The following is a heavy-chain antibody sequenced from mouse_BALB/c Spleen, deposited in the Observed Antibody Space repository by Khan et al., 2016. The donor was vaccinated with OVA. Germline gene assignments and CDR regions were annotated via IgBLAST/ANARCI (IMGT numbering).Heavy chain of an antibody. CDR3: ARPYYGSAWFAY. D-gene: IGHD1-1*01. CDR2: MWAGGST. V-gene: IGHV2-9*02. Sequence: QVQLKESGPGLVAPSQSLSIICTVSGFSLTSYGVHWVRQPPGKGLEWLGVMWAGGSTTYNSALMSRLSISIDNSKSQVFLKMNRLQTDDTAMYYCARPYYGSAWFAYWGQGTLVTVSA. CDR1: GFSLTSYG. J-gene: IGHJ3*01.